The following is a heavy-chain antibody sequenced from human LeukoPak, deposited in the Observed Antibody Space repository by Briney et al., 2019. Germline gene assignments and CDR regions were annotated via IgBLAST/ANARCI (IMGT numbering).Heavy chain of an antibody. CDR2: INPNSGDT. CDR1: GYTFTGYH. CDR3: ARGHGIAARRPRITIFGVVRMEYNWFDP. D-gene: IGHD3-3*01. Sequence: ASVKVSCKASGYTFTGYHMHWVRQAPGQGLEWMGRINPNSGDTNYAQKFQGRVTMTRDTSISTAYMELSRLRSDDTAVYYCARGHGIAARRPRITIFGVVRMEYNWFDPWGQGTLVTVSS. V-gene: IGHV1-2*06. J-gene: IGHJ5*02.